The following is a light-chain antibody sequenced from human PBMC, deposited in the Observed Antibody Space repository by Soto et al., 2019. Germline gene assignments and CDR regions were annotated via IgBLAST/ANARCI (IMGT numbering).Light chain of an antibody. CDR2: GAS. Sequence: SPGERSTLSCMASQSVSSSYLAWYQQKPGQAPRLLIYGASSRATGITDRFSGSGSGTDFTLTISRLEPEDFAVYYCQQYGSSPWTVGQGTKVEIK. CDR3: QQYGSSPWT. CDR1: QSVSSSY. J-gene: IGKJ1*01. V-gene: IGKV3-20*01.